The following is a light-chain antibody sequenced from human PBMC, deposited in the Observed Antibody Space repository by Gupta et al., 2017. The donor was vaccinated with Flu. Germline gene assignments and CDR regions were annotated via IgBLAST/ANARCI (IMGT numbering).Light chain of an antibody. CDR3: QQYYNYSRT. J-gene: IGKJ1*01. V-gene: IGKV1-5*03. Sequence: IQMTQSPSTLSASLGDRVTITCRASQHINRWLAWYQQRPGKAPKLLIYGASRVESGVPSRFSGSGSGTEFTLTISSLQPDDFATYYCQQYYNYSRTFGEGTKVEIK. CDR2: GAS. CDR1: QHINRW.